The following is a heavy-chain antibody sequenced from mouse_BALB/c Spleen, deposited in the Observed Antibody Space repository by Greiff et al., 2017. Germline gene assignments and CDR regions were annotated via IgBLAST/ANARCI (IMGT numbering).Heavy chain of an antibody. D-gene: IGHD2-14*01. CDR3: ARVYRYDWYFDY. J-gene: IGHJ2*01. CDR1: GFTFSSFG. Sequence: EVHLVESGGGLVQPGGSRKLSCAASGFTFSSFGMYWVRQAPEKGLEWVAYISSGSSTIYYADTEKGRFTISRDNPKNTLFLHMTSLRSEDTAMYYCARVYRYDWYFDYWGQGTTLTVSS. V-gene: IGHV5-17*02. CDR2: ISSGSSTI.